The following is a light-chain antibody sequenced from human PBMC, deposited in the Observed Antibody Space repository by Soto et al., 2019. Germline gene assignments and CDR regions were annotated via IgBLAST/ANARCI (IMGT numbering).Light chain of an antibody. CDR1: QDISSW. CDR2: AAS. CDR3: QKYSSVPV. Sequence: DIQMTQSPSSVSASVGDRVTITCRASQDISSWLAWFQQKPGKAPKLLIYAASSLQIGVPSRFSGSGSGTDFTLTISSLQPEDYATYSCQKYSSVPVFGPGTKVEIK. J-gene: IGKJ3*01. V-gene: IGKV1-12*01.